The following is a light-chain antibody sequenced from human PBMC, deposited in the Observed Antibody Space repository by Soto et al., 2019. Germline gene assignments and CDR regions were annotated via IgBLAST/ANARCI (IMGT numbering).Light chain of an antibody. J-gene: IGKJ1*01. CDR3: QQYDSSPWT. CDR2: GAS. V-gene: IGKV3-20*01. Sequence: ESVLTQSPGTLSLSPGERATLSCRASQSVRSSFLAWYQLKPGQAPRLLIYGASSRATGIPDRFSGSGSGADFTLPLSRLEPEDFAVYYCQQYDSSPWTFGQGTKVEIK. CDR1: QSVRSSF.